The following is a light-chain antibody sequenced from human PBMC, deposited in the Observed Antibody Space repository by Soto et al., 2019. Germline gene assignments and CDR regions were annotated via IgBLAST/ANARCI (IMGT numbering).Light chain of an antibody. Sequence: DIQMTQSPSSVSASVGDRVTITCRASQGVSTWLAWYQQKPGKAPKLLISDVSTLERGVPSRFSGSGSATEFTLTISGLQPDDFATYYCQQYKDYVYTFGQGTKVDIK. CDR2: DVS. CDR3: QQYKDYVYT. V-gene: IGKV1-12*01. J-gene: IGKJ2*01. CDR1: QGVSTW.